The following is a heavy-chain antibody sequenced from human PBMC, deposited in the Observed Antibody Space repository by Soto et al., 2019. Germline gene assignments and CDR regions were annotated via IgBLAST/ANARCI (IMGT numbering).Heavy chain of an antibody. D-gene: IGHD2-8*01. CDR2: ISRDGSSK. CDR1: GFTFSRHA. Sequence: PGGSLRLSCAASGFTFSRHAMHWVRQAPGEGLEWVAVISRDGSSKYYGDSVKGRFTVSRDNSNNTLYLSMTSLRPDDTAVFYCARSRNGAVPDSINFWGQGTLVTVSS. J-gene: IGHJ4*02. CDR3: ARSRNGAVPDSINF. V-gene: IGHV3-30-3*01.